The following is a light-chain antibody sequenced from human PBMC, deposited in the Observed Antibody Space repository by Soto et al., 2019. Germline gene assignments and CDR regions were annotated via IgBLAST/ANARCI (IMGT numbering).Light chain of an antibody. CDR1: SSDVGSYNV. CDR2: EVS. Sequence: QSALTQPASVSGSPGQPITISCTGTSSDVGSYNVVSWYQQHPGKAPKLMIYEVSKRPSGVSNRFSGSKSGNTASLTISGLQAEDEADYYCCSYAGSSSYVFGTGTKLTVL. CDR3: CSYAGSSSYV. J-gene: IGLJ1*01. V-gene: IGLV2-23*02.